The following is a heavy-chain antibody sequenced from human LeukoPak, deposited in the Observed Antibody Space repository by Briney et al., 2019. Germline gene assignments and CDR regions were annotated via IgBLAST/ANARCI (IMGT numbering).Heavy chain of an antibody. V-gene: IGHV3-30*03. CDR1: GFSFSSHG. CDR2: ISYDGRNK. J-gene: IGHJ3*02. D-gene: IGHD6-19*01. CDR3: ARDRSGWYKDAFDI. Sequence: GGSLRLSCAASGFSFSSHGMHWVRQGPGKGLEWEAFISYDGRNKYYGDSVKGRSTISRGNAKNTLYLQMNNLTVEDTALYYCARDRSGWYKDAFDIWGQGTMVTVSS.